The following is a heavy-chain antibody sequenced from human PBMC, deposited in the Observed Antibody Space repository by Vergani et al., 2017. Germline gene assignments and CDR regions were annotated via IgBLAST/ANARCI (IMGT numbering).Heavy chain of an antibody. J-gene: IGHJ6*03. D-gene: IGHD4-11*01. CDR3: ARVNTETNGHLYFYYYMDV. Sequence: QVQLQQWGGGLLKPSETLSLTCVVNGESFTSYHWTWIRQSPGEGLEWVGDIDHTGRPDYNPSLKSRLTMSVDKSRTQFSLTLNSVTATDTAIYFCARVNTETNGHLYFYYYMDVWVQGTEVTVS. CDR1: GESFTSYH. V-gene: IGHV4-34*01. CDR2: IDHTGRP.